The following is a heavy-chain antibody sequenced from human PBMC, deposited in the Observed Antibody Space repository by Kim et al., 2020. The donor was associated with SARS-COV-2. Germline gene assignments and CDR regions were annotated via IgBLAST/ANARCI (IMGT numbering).Heavy chain of an antibody. CDR3: ARGRGPVLRYFDWLSRGGTFDY. Sequence: SETLSLTCAVYGGSFSGYYWSWIRQPPGKGLEWIGEINHSGSTNYNPSLKSRVTISVDTSKNQFSLKLSSVTAADTAVYYCARGRGPVLRYFDWLSRGGTFDYWGQGTLVTVSS. CDR1: GGSFSGYY. D-gene: IGHD3-9*01. V-gene: IGHV4-34*01. CDR2: INHSGST. J-gene: IGHJ4*02.